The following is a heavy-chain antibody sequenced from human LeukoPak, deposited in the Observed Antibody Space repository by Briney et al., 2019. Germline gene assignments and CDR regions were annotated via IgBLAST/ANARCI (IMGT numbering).Heavy chain of an antibody. CDR3: ARDSGGVVVAAIDFQH. J-gene: IGHJ1*01. Sequence: ASVKVSCKASGYTFTGYYMHWVRQAPGQGLEWMGWINPNSGGTNYAQKFQGRVTMTRDTSISTAYMELSRLRSDDTAVYYCARDSGGVVVAAIDFQHWGQGTLVTVSS. D-gene: IGHD2-15*01. V-gene: IGHV1-2*02. CDR2: INPNSGGT. CDR1: GYTFTGYY.